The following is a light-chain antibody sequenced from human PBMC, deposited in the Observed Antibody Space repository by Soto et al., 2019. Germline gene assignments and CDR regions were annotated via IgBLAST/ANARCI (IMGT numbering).Light chain of an antibody. J-gene: IGKJ5*01. CDR3: QQRSNWPPIT. CDR1: QSVSSY. Sequence: EIVLTQSPATQSLSPGERATLSCRASQSVSSYLAWYQQKPCQAPRLLIYDASNRATGIPARFSGSGSGTDFTLTISSLEPVDFAVYYCQQRSNWPPITFGQGTRLEIK. CDR2: DAS. V-gene: IGKV3-11*01.